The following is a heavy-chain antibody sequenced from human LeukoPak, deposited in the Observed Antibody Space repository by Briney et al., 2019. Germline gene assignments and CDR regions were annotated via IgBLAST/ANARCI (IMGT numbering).Heavy chain of an antibody. J-gene: IGHJ5*02. CDR3: ARPLRVTMIRGAAFRASSDFDP. V-gene: IGHV1-2*02. CDR2: INPNTGGT. Sequence: GASVKVSCKASGYTFSGYYIHWVRQAPGQGLEWMGWINPNTGGTKYAQRFQDRVTMTRDTSISTAYVEVSRLRYDDTVVYYCARPLRVTMIRGAAFRASSDFDPWGQGTLVTVSS. CDR1: GYTFSGYY. D-gene: IGHD3-10*01.